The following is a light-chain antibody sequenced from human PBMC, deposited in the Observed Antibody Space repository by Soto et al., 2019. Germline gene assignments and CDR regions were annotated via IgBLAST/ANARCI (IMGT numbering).Light chain of an antibody. J-gene: IGKJ1*01. CDR1: QTVSSNS. CDR3: QQRSNWPGT. V-gene: IGKV3D-20*02. CDR2: DAS. Sequence: ENVLTQSPGTLSLSPWERATLSCRASQTVSSNSLAWYQQKPGQAPRLLIYDASNRATGIPARFSGSGSGTDFTLTISSLEPEDFAVYYCQQRSNWPGTFGQGTKVDIK.